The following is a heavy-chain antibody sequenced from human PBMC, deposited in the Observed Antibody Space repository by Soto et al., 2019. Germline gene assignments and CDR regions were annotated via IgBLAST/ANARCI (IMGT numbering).Heavy chain of an antibody. CDR3: ARRGLVSTPHGMDV. CDR2: IYPGDSDT. J-gene: IGHJ6*02. Sequence: GESLKISCKATGYSFTNYWIGWVRQMPGKGLEWMGTIYPGDSDTRYGPAFEGQVTISADKSITTAYLQWSSLKASDTAVYFCARRGLVSTPHGMDVWGQGTTVTVSS. D-gene: IGHD3-3*02. V-gene: IGHV5-51*01. CDR1: GYSFTNYW.